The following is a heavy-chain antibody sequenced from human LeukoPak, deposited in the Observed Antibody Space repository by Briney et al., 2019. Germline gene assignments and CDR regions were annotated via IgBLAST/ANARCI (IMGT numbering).Heavy chain of an antibody. CDR3: AKDSVVISAGWFDP. Sequence: GGSLRLSCAASGFTFSNYAMSWVRQAPGKGLEWVSSIDGTGDTYYADSVKGRFTISRDNSKNTLYLQMSTLRAEDTAIYYCAKDSVVISAGWFDPWGQGTLVTVSS. V-gene: IGHV3-23*01. CDR1: GFTFSNYA. J-gene: IGHJ5*02. D-gene: IGHD2-2*01. CDR2: IDGTGDT.